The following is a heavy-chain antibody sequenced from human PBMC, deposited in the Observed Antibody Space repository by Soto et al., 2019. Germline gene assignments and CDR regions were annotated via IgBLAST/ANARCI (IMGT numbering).Heavy chain of an antibody. CDR2: INSDGSST. J-gene: IGHJ4*02. CDR1: GFTFSTYW. V-gene: IGHV3-74*01. D-gene: IGHD5-18*01. CDR3: VREGFGYSYTI. Sequence: HPGGSLRLSCAASGFTFSTYWMHWVRQVPGKGLVWVSRINSDGSSTSYADSVKGRFTISRDNAKNTLYLQMNSLRAEDTALYYCVREGFGYSYTIWCKGTLRTVSS.